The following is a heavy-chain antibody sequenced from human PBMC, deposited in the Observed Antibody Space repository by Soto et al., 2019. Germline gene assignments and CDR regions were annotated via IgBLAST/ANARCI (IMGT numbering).Heavy chain of an antibody. D-gene: IGHD3-3*01. CDR1: GGSMTSYY. J-gene: IGHJ5*02. CDR2: VYSSGGT. CDR3: ARGQRFSDSFDP. Sequence: SETLSLTCTVSGGSMTSYYWTWIRQPAGKGLEWIGRVYSSGGTHYNPSLKSRVTISLDTSKNQFSLRLLSVTDADTAVYFCARGQRFSDSFDPWGQGTLVPSPQ. V-gene: IGHV4-4*07.